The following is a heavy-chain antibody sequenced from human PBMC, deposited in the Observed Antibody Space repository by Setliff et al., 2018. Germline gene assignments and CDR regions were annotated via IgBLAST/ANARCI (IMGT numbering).Heavy chain of an antibody. J-gene: IGHJ3*02. Sequence: PGGSLRLSSAASGFTFSGYYMQWVRQAPGKGQEWVSGINRNGDRTGYANSVKGRFTISRDNAKNSLFLKMDSLSVEDTALYYCTRQGEWAFDIWGQGTMVTVSS. CDR3: TRQGEWAFDI. D-gene: IGHD3-16*01. CDR1: GFTFSGYY. CDR2: INRNGDRT. V-gene: IGHV3-20*04.